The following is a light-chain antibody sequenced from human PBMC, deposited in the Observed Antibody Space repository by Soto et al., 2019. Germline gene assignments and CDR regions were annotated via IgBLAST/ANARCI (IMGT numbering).Light chain of an antibody. CDR3: LLSFSGAYVV. V-gene: IGLV7-46*01. CDR1: SGVVSGGHY. Sequence: QAVVTQEPSLTVSPGGTVTLTCGSNSGVVSGGHYPCWFQQKPGQAPRTLIYETSLKHPWTPARFSASLLGGKAALTLSGAQPEDEAEYYCLLSFSGAYVVFGGGTKLTVL. J-gene: IGLJ3*02. CDR2: ETS.